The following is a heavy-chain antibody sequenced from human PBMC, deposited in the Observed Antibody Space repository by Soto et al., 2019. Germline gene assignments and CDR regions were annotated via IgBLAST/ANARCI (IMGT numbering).Heavy chain of an antibody. Sequence: QVQLQESGPGLVKPSQTLSLTCTVSGGSISSGGYYWSWIRQHPGKGLEWIGYIYYSGSTYYNPSLKSRVTISVDTSKNQFSLKLSSVTAADTAVYYRARGYSYGYYYYYGMDVWGQGTTVTVSS. J-gene: IGHJ6*02. CDR3: ARGYSYGYYYYYGMDV. CDR1: GGSISSGGYY. D-gene: IGHD5-18*01. V-gene: IGHV4-31*03. CDR2: IYYSGST.